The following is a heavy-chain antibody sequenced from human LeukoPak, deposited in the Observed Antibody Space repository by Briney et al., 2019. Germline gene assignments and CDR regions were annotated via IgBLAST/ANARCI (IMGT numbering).Heavy chain of an antibody. Sequence: PGGSLRLSCAASGFAFSSYGMSWVRQAPGKGLEWVSAISGSGGSTYYADSVKGRFTISRDNAKNSLYLQMSSLRAEDTAVYYCARFRYSSGRYFDYWGQGTLVTVSS. CDR1: GFAFSSYG. CDR2: ISGSGGST. CDR3: ARFRYSSGRYFDY. J-gene: IGHJ4*02. V-gene: IGHV3-23*01. D-gene: IGHD6-19*01.